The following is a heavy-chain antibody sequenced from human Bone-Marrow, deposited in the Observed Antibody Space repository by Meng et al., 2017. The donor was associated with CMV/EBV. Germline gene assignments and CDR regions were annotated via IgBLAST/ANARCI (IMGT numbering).Heavy chain of an antibody. V-gene: IGHV3-23*01. CDR2: ISGSGGST. CDR1: GFTFSSYA. J-gene: IGHJ6*02. CDR3: AKDDHNWNEIYYGMDV. D-gene: IGHD1-1*01. Sequence: GGLRLSCAASGFTFSSYAMSWVRQAPGKGLEWVSAISGSGGSTYYADSVKGRFTISRDNSKNTLYLQMNSLRAEDTAVYYCAKDDHNWNEIYYGMDVWGQGTTVTVSS.